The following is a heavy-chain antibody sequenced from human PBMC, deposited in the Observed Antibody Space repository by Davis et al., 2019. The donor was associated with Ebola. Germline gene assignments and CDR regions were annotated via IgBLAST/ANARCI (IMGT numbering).Heavy chain of an antibody. CDR1: GYTFTSHY. CDR2: INPSGGST. J-gene: IGHJ4*02. V-gene: IGHV1-46*01. Sequence: ASVQVSCMASGYTFTSHYMHWVRQAPGQGLEWMGIINPSGGSTSYAQTFQGRVTMTRDTSTSTVYMELSSLRSEDTAVYYCARDWDCSSTSCDPDYWGQGTLVTVSS. D-gene: IGHD2-2*01. CDR3: ARDWDCSSTSCDPDY.